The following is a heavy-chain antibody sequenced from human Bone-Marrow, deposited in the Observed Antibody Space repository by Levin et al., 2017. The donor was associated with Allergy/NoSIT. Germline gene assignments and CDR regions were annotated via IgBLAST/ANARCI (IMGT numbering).Heavy chain of an antibody. Sequence: PGGSLRLSCTVHGGSFSDYYWSWIRQPPGKRLEWIGEIRHGGITNYNPSLKSRVTISLDTSKNQFSLSLISVTAADTAVYYCARGRTYTSSWYNWFDPWGQGTLVTVSS. V-gene: IGHV4-34*01. CDR3: ARGRTYTSSWYNWFDP. J-gene: IGHJ5*02. CDR2: IRHGGIT. CDR1: GGSFSDYY. D-gene: IGHD6-13*01.